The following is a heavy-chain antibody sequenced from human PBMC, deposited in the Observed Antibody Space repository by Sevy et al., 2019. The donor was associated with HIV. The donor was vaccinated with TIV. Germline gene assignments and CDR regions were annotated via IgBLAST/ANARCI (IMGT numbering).Heavy chain of an antibody. Sequence: GGSLRLSCAASGFSISGYGMHWVRQAPGKGLEWVAVIWYDGTNKEYADSVKGRFTISRDNAKNSLYLQINSLRAEDTAMYYCARDCSSTSCLWGLDVWGQGTTVTVSS. CDR2: IWYDGTNK. CDR3: ARDCSSTSCLWGLDV. J-gene: IGHJ6*02. CDR1: GFSISGYG. V-gene: IGHV3-33*01. D-gene: IGHD2-2*01.